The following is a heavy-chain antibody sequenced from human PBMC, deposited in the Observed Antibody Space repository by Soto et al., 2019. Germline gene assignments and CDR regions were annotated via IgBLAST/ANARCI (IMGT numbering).Heavy chain of an antibody. J-gene: IGHJ6*02. D-gene: IGHD2-2*01. V-gene: IGHV4-30-4*01. CDR3: ARGSGRVPAALRTHGMDV. CDR2: IYYSGST. CDR1: GGSISSGDYY. Sequence: PSETLSLTCTVSGGSISSGDYYWSWIRQPPGKGLEWIGYIYYSGSTYYNPSLKSRVTISVDTSKNQFSLKLSSVTAADTAVYYCARGSGRVPAALRTHGMDVWGQGTTVTSP.